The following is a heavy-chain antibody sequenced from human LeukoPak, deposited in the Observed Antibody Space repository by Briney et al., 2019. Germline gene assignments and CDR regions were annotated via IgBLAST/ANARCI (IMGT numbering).Heavy chain of an antibody. V-gene: IGHV4-30-4*01. CDR2: IYYSGST. Sequence: SETLSLTCTVSGGSITCDNYYWSWIRQPPGKGLEWIGYIYYSGSTYYSPSLKSRVTISVDMSKNHFSLKLSSVTAADTAVYYCARLRRGTIFGVVIVRYYYYMDVWGKGNTVTVSS. D-gene: IGHD3-3*01. CDR1: GGSITCDNYY. CDR3: ARLRRGTIFGVVIVRYYYYMDV. J-gene: IGHJ6*03.